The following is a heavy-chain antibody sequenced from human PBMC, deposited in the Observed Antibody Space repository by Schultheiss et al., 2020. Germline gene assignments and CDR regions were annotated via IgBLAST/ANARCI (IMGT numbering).Heavy chain of an antibody. CDR1: GFSLSTSGMC. CDR2: IDWDDDK. V-gene: IGHV2-70*01. D-gene: IGHD6-19*01. Sequence: SGPTLVKPTQTLTLTCTFSGFSLSTSGMCVSWIRQPPGKALEWLALIDWDDDKYYSTSLKTRLTMSKDTSKDQVVLTMTNMDPVDTATYYCARVRPSYSSCWYGAFDIWGQGTMVTVS. CDR3: ARVRPSYSSCWYGAFDI. J-gene: IGHJ3*02.